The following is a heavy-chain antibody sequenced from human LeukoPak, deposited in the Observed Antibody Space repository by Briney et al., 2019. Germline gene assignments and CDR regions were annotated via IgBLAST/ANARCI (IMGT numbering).Heavy chain of an antibody. CDR3: AKGFRELVPDFFDY. J-gene: IGHJ4*02. CDR2: IKQDGTEK. CDR1: GFTFSRYW. V-gene: IGHV3-7*03. Sequence: GGSLRLSCAASGFTFSRYWMSWVRQAPGKGLEWLANIKQDGTEKFYVDSVKGRFTISRDNAKNSLYLQMNSLRAEDMALYYCAKGFRELVPDFFDYWGQGTLVTVSS. D-gene: IGHD6-13*01.